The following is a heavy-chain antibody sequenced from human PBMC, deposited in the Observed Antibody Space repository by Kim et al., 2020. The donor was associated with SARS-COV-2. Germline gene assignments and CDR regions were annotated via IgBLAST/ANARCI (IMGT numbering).Heavy chain of an antibody. V-gene: IGHV4-61*01. CDR3: ARELKPRGGVGY. Sequence: SETLSLTCTVSGGPVSSGSYYWSWIRQPPGKGLEWIGYIYYSGSTNYNPSLKSRVTISVDTSKNQFSLKLSSVTAADTAVYYCARELKPRGGVGYWGQGTLVTVSS. D-gene: IGHD3-16*01. CDR2: IYYSGST. CDR1: GGPVSSGSYY. J-gene: IGHJ4*02.